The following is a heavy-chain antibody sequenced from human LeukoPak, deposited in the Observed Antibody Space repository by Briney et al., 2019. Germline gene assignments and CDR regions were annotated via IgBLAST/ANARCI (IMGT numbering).Heavy chain of an antibody. J-gene: IGHJ4*02. CDR1: GFTFSSYA. D-gene: IGHD3-3*01. CDR2: ISYGGSNK. V-gene: IGHV3-30-3*01. Sequence: GRSLRLSCAASGFTFSSYAMHWVRQAPGKGLEWVAVISYGGSNKYYADSVKGRFTISRDNSKNTLYLQMNSLRAEDTAVYYCARGTIGQYYFDYWGQGTLVTVSS. CDR3: ARGTIGQYYFDY.